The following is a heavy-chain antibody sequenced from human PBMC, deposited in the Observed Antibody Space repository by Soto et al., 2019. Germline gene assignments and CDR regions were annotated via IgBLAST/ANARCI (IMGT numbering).Heavy chain of an antibody. J-gene: IGHJ5*02. CDR3: ASTYSSSWYGEWDWFDP. CDR1: GGSISSYY. V-gene: IGHV4-59*01. Sequence: SETLSLTCTVSGGSISSYYWSWIRQPPGKGLEWIGYIYYSGSTNYNPSLKGRVTISVDTSKNQFSLKLSSVTAADTAVYYCASTYSSSWYGEWDWFDPWGQGTLVTVSS. CDR2: IYYSGST. D-gene: IGHD6-13*01.